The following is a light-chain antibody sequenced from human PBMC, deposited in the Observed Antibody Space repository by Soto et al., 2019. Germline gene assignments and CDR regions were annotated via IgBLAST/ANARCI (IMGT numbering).Light chain of an antibody. V-gene: IGKV3-20*01. Sequence: EIVLTQSPATLSSFPGDRVTLSCRASQAVNTRLAWYQQRPGQPPRILIFGASGRATGIPDRFSGSGSGTDFTLTISRLEPEDFAVYYCQQYGSLSWAFGQGTKVDIK. CDR3: QQYGSLSWA. CDR2: GAS. J-gene: IGKJ1*01. CDR1: QAVNTR.